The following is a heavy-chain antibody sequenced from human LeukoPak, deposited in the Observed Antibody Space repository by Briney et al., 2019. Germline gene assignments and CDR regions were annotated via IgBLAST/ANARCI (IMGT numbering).Heavy chain of an antibody. CDR1: GFTFSSYE. J-gene: IGHJ4*02. D-gene: IGHD3-9*01. V-gene: IGHV3-30*04. CDR3: ARTPYDILTGYSLYFDY. Sequence: GGSLRLSCAASGFTFSSYEMNWVRQAPGKGLEWVAVISYDGSNKYYADSVKGRFTISRDNSKNTLYLQMNSLRAEDTAVYYCARTPYDILTGYSLYFDYWGQGTLVTVSS. CDR2: ISYDGSNK.